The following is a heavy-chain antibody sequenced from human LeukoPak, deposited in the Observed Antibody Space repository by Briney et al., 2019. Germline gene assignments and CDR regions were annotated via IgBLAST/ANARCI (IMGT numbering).Heavy chain of an antibody. CDR2: ISNSGGST. CDR3: AKGLERESRLDS. V-gene: IGHV3-23*01. CDR1: GFTFNTYT. D-gene: IGHD1-1*01. J-gene: IGHJ4*02. Sequence: GESLRLSCAASGFTFNTYTMYWVRQAPGKGLEWVSGISNSGGSTYYADSVKGRFTISRDNSRNTLYLQMNSLRAEDTALYCAKGLERESRLDSWGQGTLVTVSS.